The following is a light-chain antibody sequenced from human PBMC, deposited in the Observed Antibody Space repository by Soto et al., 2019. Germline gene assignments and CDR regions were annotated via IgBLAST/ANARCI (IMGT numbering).Light chain of an antibody. CDR2: AAS. J-gene: IGKJ2*01. V-gene: IGKV1-39*01. CDR1: QSISSY. Sequence: DIQMTQSPSSLSASVGDRVTITCRASQSISSYLNWYQQKPGKAPKLLIYAASSLQSGVPSRFSGSGSGTDFNLTISSLQPEDFATYYCQQSYSTPVFGQGTKLEIK. CDR3: QQSYSTPV.